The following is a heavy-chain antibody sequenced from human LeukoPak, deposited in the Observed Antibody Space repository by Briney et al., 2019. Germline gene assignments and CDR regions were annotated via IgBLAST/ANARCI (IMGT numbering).Heavy chain of an antibody. J-gene: IGHJ3*02. CDR1: GGTFSNYA. D-gene: IGHD3-3*01. Sequence: SVKVSCKASGGTFSNYAISWVRQAPGQGLEWMGGIIPIFGTADYAQKFQGRVTITADESTSTAYMELSSLRSEDTAVYYCARGRYYDFWSGPKNAFDIWGQGTMVTVSS. CDR2: IIPIFGTA. V-gene: IGHV1-69*01. CDR3: ARGRYYDFWSGPKNAFDI.